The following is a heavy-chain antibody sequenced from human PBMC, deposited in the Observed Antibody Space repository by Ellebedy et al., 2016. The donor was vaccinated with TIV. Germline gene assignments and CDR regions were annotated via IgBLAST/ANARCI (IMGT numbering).Heavy chain of an antibody. D-gene: IGHD2-15*01. CDR2: ISSSSSYI. Sequence: GGSLRLXCAASGFTFSSYSMNWVRQAPGKGLEWVSSISSSSSYIYYADSVKGRFTISRDNAKNSLYLQMNSLRAEDTAVYYCARDYCSGGSCYARYFQHWGQGTLVTVSS. CDR1: GFTFSSYS. CDR3: ARDYCSGGSCYARYFQH. V-gene: IGHV3-21*01. J-gene: IGHJ1*01.